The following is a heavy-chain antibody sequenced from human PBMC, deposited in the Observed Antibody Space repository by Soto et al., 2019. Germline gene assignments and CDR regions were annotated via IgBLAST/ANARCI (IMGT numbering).Heavy chain of an antibody. J-gene: IGHJ3*02. CDR2: IIPIFGTA. CDR3: ARQAGEYSSSNHAFDI. V-gene: IGHV1-69*13. Sequence: GASVKVSCKASGGTFSSYAISWVRQAPGQGLEWMGGIIPIFGTANYAQKFQGRVTITADESTSTAYMELSSLRSEDTAVYYCARQAGEYSSSNHAFDIWGQGTMVTVSS. CDR1: GGTFSSYA. D-gene: IGHD6-6*01.